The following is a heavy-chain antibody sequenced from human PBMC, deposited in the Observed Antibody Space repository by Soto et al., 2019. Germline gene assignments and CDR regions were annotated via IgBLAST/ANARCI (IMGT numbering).Heavy chain of an antibody. CDR2: ISGSGGST. D-gene: IGHD3-22*01. CDR3: AKGGAGSSGYYLVYFDY. CDR1: GFTFSSYA. Sequence: EVQLLESGGGLVQPGGSLRLSCAASGFTFSSYAMSWVRQAPGKGLEWVSAISGSGGSTYYADSVKGRFTISRDNSKNTLYLQMNSLRAEDMAVYYCAKGGAGSSGYYLVYFDYWGQGTLVTVSS. J-gene: IGHJ4*02. V-gene: IGHV3-23*01.